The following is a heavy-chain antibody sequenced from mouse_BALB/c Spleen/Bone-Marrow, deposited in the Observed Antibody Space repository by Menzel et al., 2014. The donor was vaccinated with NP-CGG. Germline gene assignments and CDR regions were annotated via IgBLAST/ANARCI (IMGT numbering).Heavy chain of an antibody. CDR1: GFIFSSFG. D-gene: IGHD4-1*01. CDR2: ISIGRSTI. V-gene: IGHV5-17*02. CDR3: TRGGNWDDFDY. Sequence: VQLKQSAGGLVQPGGSRKLSCAASGFIFSSFGMHWVRQAPEKGLAWVAYISIGRSTISYSDTVKGQFTVSRDNPKNTLDLQMTSLRSEDAAMYYCTRGGNWDDFDYWGQGTTLTVSS. J-gene: IGHJ2*01.